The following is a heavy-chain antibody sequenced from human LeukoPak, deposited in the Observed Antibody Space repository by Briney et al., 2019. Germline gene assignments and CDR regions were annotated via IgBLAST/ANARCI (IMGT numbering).Heavy chain of an antibody. CDR3: ARGSSGWPYYFDY. D-gene: IGHD6-19*01. V-gene: IGHV3-13*01. CDR2: IGTAGDT. CDR1: GFTFSSYD. J-gene: IGHJ4*02. Sequence: GGSLRLSCAASGFTFSSYDMHWVRQATGKGLEWVSAIGTAGDTYYPGSVKGRFTISRENAKNSLYLQMNSLRAGDTAVYYCARGSSGWPYYFDYWGQGTLVTVSS.